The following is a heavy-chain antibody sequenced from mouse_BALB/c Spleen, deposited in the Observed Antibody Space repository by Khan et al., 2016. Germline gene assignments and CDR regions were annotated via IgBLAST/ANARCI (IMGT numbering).Heavy chain of an antibody. D-gene: IGHD2-1*01. Sequence: VRLQQSGAELVKPGASVKLSCTASGFNIKDTYMHWVKQRPEQGLEWIGRIDPANGNTKYDPKFQGKATITADTSSNTACLPLCKLTSVDTAVNYCASGGYGNYAMNYWGQGASVTVSS. CDR3: ASGGYGNYAMNY. CDR1: GFNIKDTY. V-gene: IGHV14-3*02. J-gene: IGHJ4*01. CDR2: IDPANGNT.